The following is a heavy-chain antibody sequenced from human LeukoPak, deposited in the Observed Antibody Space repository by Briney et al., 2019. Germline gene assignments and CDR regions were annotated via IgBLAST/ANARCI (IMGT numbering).Heavy chain of an antibody. Sequence: GGSLRLSCAASGFTFSSYSMNWVRQAPGKGLEWVSSISSSSSYIYYADSVKGRFTISRDNAKNSLYLQMNSLRAEDTAVYYCARDSCCSSTSCYTGGDYWGQGTLVTVSS. CDR3: ARDSCCSSTSCYTGGDY. J-gene: IGHJ4*02. CDR1: GFTFSSYS. V-gene: IGHV3-21*01. D-gene: IGHD2-2*02. CDR2: ISSSSSYI.